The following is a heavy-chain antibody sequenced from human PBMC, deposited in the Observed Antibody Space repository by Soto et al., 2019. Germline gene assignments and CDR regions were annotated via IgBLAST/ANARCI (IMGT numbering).Heavy chain of an antibody. Sequence: QVQVVQSGDEVKKPGASVKVSCKASGYTFTNYGFSWVRQAPGQVLEWMGWISGYNGNTKYAEKFQGRVTMTTDTSPRTAHMELRSLRSDYTAVYYCAREGQAPYYYDGMDVWGQGTAVTVSS. CDR3: AREGQAPYYYDGMDV. CDR2: ISGYNGNT. CDR1: GYTFTNYG. J-gene: IGHJ6*02. V-gene: IGHV1-18*01.